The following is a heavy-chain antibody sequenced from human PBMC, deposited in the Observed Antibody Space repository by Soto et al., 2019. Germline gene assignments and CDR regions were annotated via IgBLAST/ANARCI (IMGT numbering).Heavy chain of an antibody. D-gene: IGHD1-26*01. CDR1: GFTFSSYA. J-gene: IGHJ4*02. Sequence: VQLVESGGGVVQPGRSLRLSCAASGFTFSSYAMHWVRQAPGKGLEWVAVISYDGSNKYYADSVKGRFTISRDNSKNTLYLQMNSLRAEDTAVYYCATCIVGAPIFDYWGQGTLVTVSS. CDR3: ATCIVGAPIFDY. CDR2: ISYDGSNK. V-gene: IGHV3-30-3*01.